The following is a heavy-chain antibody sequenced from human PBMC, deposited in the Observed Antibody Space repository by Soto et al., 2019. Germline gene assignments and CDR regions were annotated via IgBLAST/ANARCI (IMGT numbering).Heavy chain of an antibody. Sequence: QLQLQESGSVLVKPSQTLSLTCAVSGGSISSGNSYSWSWIRQPPGKGLEWIGSISHSGSTSYNPSLKGRVTMSVDKSKNQFSLNLSSVTAADMAVYYCARAVAPYLGTWFDPWGQGTLVIVSS. J-gene: IGHJ5*02. CDR1: GGSISSGNSYS. V-gene: IGHV4-30-2*01. D-gene: IGHD3-16*01. CDR2: ISHSGST. CDR3: ARAVAPYLGTWFDP.